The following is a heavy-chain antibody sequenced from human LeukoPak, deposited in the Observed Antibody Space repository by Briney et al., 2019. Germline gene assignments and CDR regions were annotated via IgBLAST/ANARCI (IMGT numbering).Heavy chain of an antibody. D-gene: IGHD1-26*01. CDR1: GYSISSGYY. V-gene: IGHV4-38-2*02. J-gene: IGHJ3*02. Sequence: NSSETLSLTCTVSGYSISSGYYWGWIRQPPGKGLERIGRIYHSGSTYYNPSLKSRVTISVDPSKNKLSLKLSSVTAADTAVYYCARDREWELSGAFDIWGQGTMVTVSS. CDR2: IYHSGST. CDR3: ARDREWELSGAFDI.